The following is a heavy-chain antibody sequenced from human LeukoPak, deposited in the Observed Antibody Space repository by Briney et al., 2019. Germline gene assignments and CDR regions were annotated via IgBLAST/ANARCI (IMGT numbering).Heavy chain of an antibody. Sequence: PSETLSLTCTVSGGSISSYYWSWIRQPPGKGLEWIGYIYYSGSTNYNPSLKSRVTISVDTSKNQFSLKLSSVTAADTAVYYCAREASSGCYFDYWGQGILVTVSS. V-gene: IGHV4-59*01. CDR3: AREASSGCYFDY. CDR2: IYYSGST. J-gene: IGHJ4*02. D-gene: IGHD6-19*01. CDR1: GGSISSYY.